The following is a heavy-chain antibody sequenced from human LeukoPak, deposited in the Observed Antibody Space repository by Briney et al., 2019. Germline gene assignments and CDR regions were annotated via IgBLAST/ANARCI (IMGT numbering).Heavy chain of an antibody. Sequence: GGSLRLSCAASGFTFSSYWMHWVRQAPGKGLVWVSRINSDGSSTNYADSVKGRLTISRGNSKNTLYLQMNSLRAEDTAVYYCAKEDVKWFGPWGQGTLVTVSS. J-gene: IGHJ5*02. CDR3: AKEDVKWFGP. CDR1: GFTFSSYW. V-gene: IGHV3-74*01. D-gene: IGHD3-16*01. CDR2: INSDGSST.